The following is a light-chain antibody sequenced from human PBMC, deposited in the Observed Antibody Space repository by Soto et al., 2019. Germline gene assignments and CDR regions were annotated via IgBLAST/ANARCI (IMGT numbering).Light chain of an antibody. Sequence: DIQLTQSPAFLSASVGDRVPITCRSSQGISSYLAWYQQNPAKAPKLLIYAASTLQSGVPSTFSGSGSGTEFTLTISSLQAEDFATYYCQQLNSDHRGNMAFDPGTKVDI. J-gene: IGKJ3*01. V-gene: IGKV1-9*01. CDR2: AAS. CDR1: QGISSY. CDR3: QQLNSDHRGNMA.